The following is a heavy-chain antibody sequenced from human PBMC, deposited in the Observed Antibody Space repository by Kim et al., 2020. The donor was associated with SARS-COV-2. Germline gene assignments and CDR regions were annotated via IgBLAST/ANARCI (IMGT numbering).Heavy chain of an antibody. CDR3: ASARGGDLYSSTHWYFEL. J-gene: IGHJ2*01. D-gene: IGHD6-13*01. CDR2: INAGNGNT. CDR1: GYTFTSYA. Sequence: ASVKVSCKASGYTFTSYAMHWVRQAPGQRLEWMGWINAGNGNTKYSQKFQGRVTITRDTSASTAYMELSSLRSEDTAVYYCASARGGDLYSSTHWYFELWGRGTLVTVSS. V-gene: IGHV1-3*01.